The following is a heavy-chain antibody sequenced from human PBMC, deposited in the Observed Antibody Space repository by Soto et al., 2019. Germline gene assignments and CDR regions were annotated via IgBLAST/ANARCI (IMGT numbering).Heavy chain of an antibody. CDR1: GYTFTRYY. Sequence: SVKVSCKASGYTFTRYYMQWVRQARGKRLEWIGWIVVDSGNTNYAQKFQERVTITGDMSTSTAYMELSSLRSEDTAVYYCAADYCSGGSCYYGIDVWAQGTPVTVSS. CDR3: AADYCSGGSCYYGIDV. J-gene: IGHJ6*02. D-gene: IGHD2-15*01. V-gene: IGHV1-58*02. CDR2: IVVDSGNT.